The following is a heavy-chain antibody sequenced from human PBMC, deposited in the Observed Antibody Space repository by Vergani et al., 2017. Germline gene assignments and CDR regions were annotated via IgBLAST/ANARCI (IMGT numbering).Heavy chain of an antibody. D-gene: IGHD3-3*01. CDR3: ARVRTIFGVALFDY. CDR1: GYSISSGYY. CDR2: MYQIGST. Sequence: QVQLQESGPGLVKPSETLSLTCAVSGYSISSGYYWGWIRQPPGKGLEWIGSMYQIGSTYYNPSLKSRVTISVDTSKNQFSLKLSSVTAADTAVYYCARVRTIFGVALFDYWGQGTLVTVSS. J-gene: IGHJ4*02. V-gene: IGHV4-38-2*01.